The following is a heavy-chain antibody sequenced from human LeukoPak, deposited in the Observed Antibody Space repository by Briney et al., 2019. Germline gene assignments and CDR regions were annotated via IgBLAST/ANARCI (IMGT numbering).Heavy chain of an antibody. CDR3: ARGSPGIAAAGTGDY. J-gene: IGHJ4*02. CDR1: GYTFTGYY. D-gene: IGHD6-13*01. CDR2: INPSGGST. V-gene: IGHV1-46*01. Sequence: GASVKVSCKASGYTFTGYYMHWVRQAPGQGLEWMGIINPSGGSTSYAQKFQGRVTMTRDTSTSTVYMELSSLRSEDTAVYYCARGSPGIAAAGTGDYWGQGTLVTVSS.